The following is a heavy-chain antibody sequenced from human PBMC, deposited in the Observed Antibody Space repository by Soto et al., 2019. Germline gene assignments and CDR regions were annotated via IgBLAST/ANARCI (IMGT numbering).Heavy chain of an antibody. Sequence: GGSLRLSCAASGFTFSNAWMRWVRQAPGKGLEWVGRVKSKTDGGTTDYTAPVKGRFTISRDDSKNTLYLQMNSLKTEDTAVYYCTTEQYYDFWSGYYSNWFDPWSQGTLVTVSS. J-gene: IGHJ5*02. V-gene: IGHV3-15*01. CDR3: TTEQYYDFWSGYYSNWFDP. CDR1: GFTFSNAW. D-gene: IGHD3-3*01. CDR2: VKSKTDGGTT.